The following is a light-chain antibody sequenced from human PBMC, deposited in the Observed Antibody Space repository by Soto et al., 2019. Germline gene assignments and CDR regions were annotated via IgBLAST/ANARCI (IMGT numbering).Light chain of an antibody. CDR2: GAS. CDR3: QHSYIAPQT. V-gene: IGKV1-39*01. CDR1: QSIGTY. J-gene: IGKJ1*01. Sequence: DMQMTQSPSSLSASVGDRVTITCRASQSIGTYLNWYQHKPGKAPKFLIYGASRLQSGVTSRFSGSGSGTDFTLTISSLQPEDFATYYCQHSYIAPQTFGQGTKVEIK.